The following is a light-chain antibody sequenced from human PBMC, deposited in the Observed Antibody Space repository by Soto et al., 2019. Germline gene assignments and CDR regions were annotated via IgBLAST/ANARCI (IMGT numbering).Light chain of an antibody. CDR1: SSDVGAYIY. J-gene: IGLJ1*01. Sequence: SVLTQPRSVSGSPGQSVTFSCTGTSSDVGAYIYVSWYQQHPGKAPKLIIYDVIKRPSGVPDRFSGSKSGNTASLTISGLQAEDEADYYCSSHTTSDTLCVFGTGTKVTVL. CDR2: DVI. CDR3: SSHTTSDTLCV. V-gene: IGLV2-11*01.